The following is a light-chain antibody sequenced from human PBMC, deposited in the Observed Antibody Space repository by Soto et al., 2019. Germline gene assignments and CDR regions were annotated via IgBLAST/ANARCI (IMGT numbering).Light chain of an antibody. CDR2: EVS. J-gene: IGLJ1*01. CDR3: SSYTTISTLV. CDR1: SSDVGGYNY. V-gene: IGLV2-14*01. Sequence: QSALTQPASVSGSPGQSITISCTGTSSDVGGYNYVSWYQQHPGKAPKLMIYEVSNRPSGVSNRFSGSKSGNTASLTISGLQAEDEADYYCSSYTTISTLVFGNGTKVTVL.